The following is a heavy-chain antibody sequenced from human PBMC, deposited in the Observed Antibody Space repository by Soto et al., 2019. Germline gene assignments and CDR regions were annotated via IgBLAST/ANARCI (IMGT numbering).Heavy chain of an antibody. J-gene: IGHJ4*02. CDR2: LYYSGST. CDR3: ARLIKRLWFAVPSFDY. Sequence: QLQLQESGPGLVKPSETLSLTCTVSGGSISSSSYYWGWIRQPPGKGLEWIGSLYYSGSTYYNPSLKSRVTKSADTSKNQFSLKLSSVTAADTAVYYCARLIKRLWFAVPSFDYWGQGTLVTVSS. CDR1: GGSISSSSYY. V-gene: IGHV4-39*01. D-gene: IGHD3-10*01.